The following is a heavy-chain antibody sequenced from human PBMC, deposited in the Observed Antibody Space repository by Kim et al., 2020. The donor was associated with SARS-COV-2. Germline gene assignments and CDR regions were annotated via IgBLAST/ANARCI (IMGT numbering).Heavy chain of an antibody. CDR2: ISGSGGST. CDR3: AKDPNYDSSGYNNHPRSY. D-gene: IGHD3-22*01. V-gene: IGHV3-23*01. J-gene: IGHJ4*02. CDR1: GFTFSSYA. Sequence: GGSLRLSCAASGFTFSSYAMSWVRQAPGKGLEWVSAISGSGGSTYYADSGKGRFTISRDKSKNTLYLQMNSLRAEETAVYYCAKDPNYDSSGYNNHPRSYWGQRTLVTVSS.